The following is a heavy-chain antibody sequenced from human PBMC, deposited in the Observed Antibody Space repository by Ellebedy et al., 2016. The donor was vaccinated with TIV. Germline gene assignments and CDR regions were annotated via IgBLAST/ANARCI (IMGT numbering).Heavy chain of an antibody. CDR1: GFTFSSYG. CDR3: AKSYDSRGSLLRYFDT. Sequence: GESLKISCVVSGFTFSSYGMTWVRQAPGKRLEWVLGISGGGTNTYYADSVKGRFTISRDNSKNTLYLQMNSLRDDDTAVYYCAKSYDSRGSLLRYFDTWGQGTLVTVSS. D-gene: IGHD3-22*01. J-gene: IGHJ4*02. V-gene: IGHV3-23*01. CDR2: ISGGGTNT.